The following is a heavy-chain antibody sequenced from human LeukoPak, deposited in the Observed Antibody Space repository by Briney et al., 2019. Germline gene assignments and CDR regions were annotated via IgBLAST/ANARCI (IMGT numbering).Heavy chain of an antibody. CDR1: GGSISSSNW. V-gene: IGHV4-4*01. Sequence: SETLSLTCAVSGGSISSSNWWSWVRQPPGKGLEWIGYIYYSGSTYYNPSLKSRVTISVDTSKNQFSLKLSSVTAADTAVYCCATYSYGHDYWGQGTLVTVSS. CDR3: ATYSYGHDY. CDR2: IYYSGST. J-gene: IGHJ4*02. D-gene: IGHD5-18*01.